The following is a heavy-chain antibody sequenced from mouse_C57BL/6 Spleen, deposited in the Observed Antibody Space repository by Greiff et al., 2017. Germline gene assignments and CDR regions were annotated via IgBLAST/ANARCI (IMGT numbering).Heavy chain of an antibody. CDR1: GYTFTSYW. D-gene: IGHD1-1*01. J-gene: IGHJ1*03. CDR3: ARRYYGSSYYWYFDV. CDR2: IDPSDSYT. V-gene: IGHV1-59*01. Sequence: QVQLQQPGAELVRPGTSVKLSCKASGYTFTSYWMHWVKQRPGQGLEWIGVIDPSDSYTNYNQKFKGKATLTVDTSSGTAYMQLSSLTSEDSAVYYCARRYYGSSYYWYFDVWGTGTTVTVSS.